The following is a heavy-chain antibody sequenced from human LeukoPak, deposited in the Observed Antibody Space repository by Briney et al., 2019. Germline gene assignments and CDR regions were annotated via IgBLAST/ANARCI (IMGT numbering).Heavy chain of an antibody. V-gene: IGHV3-74*03. CDR1: GFSFSSYG. CDR2: ITDDATT. Sequence: PGGSLRLSCAASGFSFSSYGIHWVRQAPGTGLVWVSRITDDATTTYADSVKGRFTISRDNAKNILYLQMNSLRAEDTAVYYCVRDRVGPDYWGQGTLVTVSS. J-gene: IGHJ4*02. D-gene: IGHD1-26*01. CDR3: VRDRVGPDY.